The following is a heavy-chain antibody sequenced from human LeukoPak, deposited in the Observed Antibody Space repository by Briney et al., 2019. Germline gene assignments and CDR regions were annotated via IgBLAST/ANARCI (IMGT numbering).Heavy chain of an antibody. CDR2: IYYSGST. J-gene: IGHJ6*02. CDR3: ASIDRYSGSYPGRYYYYGMDV. Sequence: PSETLSLTCTVSGGSISSSSYYWGWIRQPPGKGLEWIGRIYYSGSTYYNPSLKSRVTISVDTSKNQFSLKLTSVTAADTAVYYCASIDRYSGSYPGRYYYYGMDVWGQGTTVTVSS. CDR1: GGSISSSSYY. D-gene: IGHD1-26*01. V-gene: IGHV4-39*01.